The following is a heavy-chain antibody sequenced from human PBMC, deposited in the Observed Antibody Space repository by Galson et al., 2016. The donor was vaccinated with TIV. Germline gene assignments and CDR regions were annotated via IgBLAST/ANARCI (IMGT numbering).Heavy chain of an antibody. CDR1: GGSFSGYY. Sequence: LTCAVYGGSFSGYYWSWIRQPPEKGLEWIGEINHSGSSNYDPSLKSRVTISMDTSKNQFSLKLTSVTAADTAVYYCARGRGLSLWGQGTLVTVSA. V-gene: IGHV4-34*01. CDR2: INHSGSS. J-gene: IGHJ4*02. D-gene: IGHD3-16*02. CDR3: ARGRGLSL.